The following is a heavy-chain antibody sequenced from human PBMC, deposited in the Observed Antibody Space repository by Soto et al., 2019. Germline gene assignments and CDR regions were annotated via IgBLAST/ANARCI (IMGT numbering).Heavy chain of an antibody. CDR1: GGTFSSYA. J-gene: IGHJ6*02. V-gene: IGHV1-69*12. D-gene: IGHD6-13*01. CDR3: ATQMGNTKYSSNYGMDV. Sequence: QVQLVQSGAEVKKPEYSVKVSCKASGGTFSSYAISWVRQAPGQGLEWTGGIIPIFGTANYEKKFQGRDRIAGDESTSTTYMELNSLRAEDTGVYYCATQMGNTKYSSNYGMDVWVQGTTVIVSS. CDR2: IIPIFGTA.